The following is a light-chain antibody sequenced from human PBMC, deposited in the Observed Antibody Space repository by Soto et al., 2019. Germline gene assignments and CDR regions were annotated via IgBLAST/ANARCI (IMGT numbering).Light chain of an antibody. CDR3: QVWDITTDHDV. CDR1: NIGSKR. Sequence: SYELTQPPSVSVAPEETARLTCGGANIGSKRVHWYRQKPGQAPVLVIYYDSDRPSGIPERFSGSNSGNTATLTINRVEAGDEADYYCQVWDITTDHDVFGTGTKVTVL. V-gene: IGLV3-21*04. J-gene: IGLJ1*01. CDR2: YDS.